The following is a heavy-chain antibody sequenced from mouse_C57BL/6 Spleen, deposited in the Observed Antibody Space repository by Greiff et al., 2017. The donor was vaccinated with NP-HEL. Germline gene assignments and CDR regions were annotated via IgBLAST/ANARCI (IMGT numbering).Heavy chain of an antibody. CDR3: AREGLRYAMDD. V-gene: IGHV1-9*01. Sequence: VQLQQSGAELMKPGASVKLSCKATGYTFTGYWIEWVKQRPGHGLEWIGEILPGSGSTNYNEKFKGKATFTADTSSNTAYKQLSSLTTEDAAIYYGAREGLRYAMDDWGQGTSVTVAS. D-gene: IGHD3-1*01. CDR2: ILPGSGST. CDR1: GYTFTGYW. J-gene: IGHJ4*01.